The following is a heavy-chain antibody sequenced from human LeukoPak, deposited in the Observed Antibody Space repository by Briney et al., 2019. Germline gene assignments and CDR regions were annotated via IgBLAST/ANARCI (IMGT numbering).Heavy chain of an antibody. J-gene: IGHJ1*01. V-gene: IGHV3-11*01. CDR1: GFTFSDYY. CDR2: ISSSGSII. Sequence: GGSLRLSCAASGFTFSDYYMSWIRQAPGKGLEWVSFISSSGSIIYYAGSVKGRFTISRDNAKNSLYLQMNSLRAEDTAVYYCAAAPNYFDSSGQIVYFQHWGQGTLVTVSS. D-gene: IGHD3-22*01. CDR3: AAAPNYFDSSGQIVYFQH.